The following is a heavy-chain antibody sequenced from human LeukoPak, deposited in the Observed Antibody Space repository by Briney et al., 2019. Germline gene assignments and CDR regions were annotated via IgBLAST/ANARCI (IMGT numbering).Heavy chain of an antibody. J-gene: IGHJ4*02. CDR3: ARSLYYYDSSGSVIFDY. Sequence: SVKVSCKASGGTFSSYAISWVRQAPGQGLEWMGRIIPILGIANYAQKFQGRVTITADKSTSTAYMELSSLRSEDTAVYYCARSLYYYDSSGSVIFDYWGQGTLVTVSS. V-gene: IGHV1-69*04. D-gene: IGHD3-22*01. CDR1: GGTFSSYA. CDR2: IIPILGIA.